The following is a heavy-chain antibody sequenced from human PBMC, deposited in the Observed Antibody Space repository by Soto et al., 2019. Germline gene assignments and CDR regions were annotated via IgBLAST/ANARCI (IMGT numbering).Heavy chain of an antibody. CDR2: IYYSGST. D-gene: IGHD3-16*01. CDR3: ARDRGGYVSAFDI. Sequence: SETLSLTCTVSVGSISSYYWSWIRQPPGKGLEWIGYIYYSGSTNYTPSLKSRVTISVDTSKNQFSLKLSSVTAADTAVYYCARDRGGYVSAFDIWGQGTMVTVSS. V-gene: IGHV4-59*01. CDR1: VGSISSYY. J-gene: IGHJ3*02.